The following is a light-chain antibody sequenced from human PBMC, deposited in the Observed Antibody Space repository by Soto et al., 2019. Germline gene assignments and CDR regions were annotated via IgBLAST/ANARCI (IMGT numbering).Light chain of an antibody. CDR3: QETYRTPFT. CDR2: AAS. J-gene: IGKJ3*01. V-gene: IGKV1-39*01. Sequence: IQMTQSPSSLSASVGDRVTITCRASQSISKYLNWYQQKPGKAPQLLIYAASNLQSGAPSRFSGSGSGTDFSLTISSLQPEDFGNYFCQETYRTPFTFGPGTTVDIK. CDR1: QSISKY.